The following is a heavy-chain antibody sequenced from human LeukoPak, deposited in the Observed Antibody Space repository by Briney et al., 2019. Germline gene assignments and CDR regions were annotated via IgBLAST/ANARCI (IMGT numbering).Heavy chain of an antibody. CDR3: VRDIGWFRFDY. V-gene: IGHV3-74*01. CDR1: GFTFRTYW. J-gene: IGHJ4*02. Sequence: GGSLRLSCAASGFTFRTYWMHWVRQAPGKGLVWVSRINTDGRSTSYADSVKGRFTVSRDNSKDTLYLQMNTLRAEDTAVYYCVRDIGWFRFDYWGQGTLVTVSS. CDR2: INTDGRST. D-gene: IGHD6-19*01.